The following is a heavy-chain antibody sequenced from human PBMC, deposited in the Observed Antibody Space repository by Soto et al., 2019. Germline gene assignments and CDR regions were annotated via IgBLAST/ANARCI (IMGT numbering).Heavy chain of an antibody. Sequence: SETLSLTCTVSGGSVSSGGGYYWTWVRQHPGQGLEWIGYISYNGSTFYNPSLKSRLNISSDTSENQFSLKLSSVTAADTAVYWCARDRHYYDSGGPNNLQFYYGMDVWGQGTTVTVSS. V-gene: IGHV4-31*03. CDR2: ISYNGST. CDR1: GGSVSSGGGYY. J-gene: IGHJ6*02. CDR3: ARDRHYYDSGGPNNLQFYYGMDV. D-gene: IGHD3-22*01.